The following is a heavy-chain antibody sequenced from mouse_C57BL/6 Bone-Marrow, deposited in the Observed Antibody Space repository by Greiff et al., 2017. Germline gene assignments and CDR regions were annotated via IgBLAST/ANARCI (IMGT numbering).Heavy chain of an antibody. CDR1: GYTFTSYW. J-gene: IGHJ4*01. D-gene: IGHD1-1*01. CDR2: IHPNSGST. CDR3: ARRDYGSSYDYAMDY. V-gene: IGHV1-64*01. Sequence: QVQLQQPGAELVKPGASVKLSCKASGYTFTSYWMHWVKQRPGQGLEWIGMIHPNSGSTNYNEKFKSKATLTVDKSSSTAYMQLSSLTSEDSAVXYCARRDYGSSYDYAMDYWGKGTSVTVSS.